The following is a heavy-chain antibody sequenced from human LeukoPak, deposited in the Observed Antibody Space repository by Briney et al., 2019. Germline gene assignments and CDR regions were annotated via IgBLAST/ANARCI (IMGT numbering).Heavy chain of an antibody. Sequence: GESLKISCKGSGYSFTSYWIGWVRQMPGKGLEWMGIIYPGDSDTRYSPSFQGQVTISADKSISTAYLQWSSLKASDTAMYYCARSGYSGYDSYYYYGMDVWGQGTTVTVSS. V-gene: IGHV5-51*01. CDR3: ARSGYSGYDSYYYYGMDV. CDR2: IYPGDSDT. CDR1: GYSFTSYW. D-gene: IGHD5-12*01. J-gene: IGHJ6*02.